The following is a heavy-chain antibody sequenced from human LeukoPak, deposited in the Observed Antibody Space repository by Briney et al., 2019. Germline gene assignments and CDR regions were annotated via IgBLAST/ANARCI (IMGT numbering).Heavy chain of an antibody. D-gene: IGHD5-18*01. V-gene: IGHV4-59*08. CDR2: IYYSGST. J-gene: IGHJ4*02. CDR3: ASGRGYSYGYASY. Sequence: PSETLSLTCTVSGGSISSYYWSWIRQPPGKGLEWIGYIYYSGSTNYNPSLKSRVTISVDTSKNQFSLKLSSVPAADTAVYYCASGRGYSYGYASYWGQGTLVTVSS. CDR1: GGSISSYY.